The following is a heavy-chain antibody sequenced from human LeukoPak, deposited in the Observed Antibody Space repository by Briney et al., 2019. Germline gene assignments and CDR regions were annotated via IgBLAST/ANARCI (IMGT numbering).Heavy chain of an antibody. D-gene: IGHD3-22*01. CDR1: GFRFSDYY. J-gene: IGHJ3*02. CDR3: ARDATMIVVTGNFDI. Sequence: GGSLRLSCAASGFRFSDYYMIWIRQAPGKGLEWVSYITSSGSTKYYADSVKGRFTISRDNARNSLFLQMNRLRAEDTAVYYCARDATMIVVTGNFDIWGQGTLLTVSS. CDR2: ITSSGSTK. V-gene: IGHV3-11*04.